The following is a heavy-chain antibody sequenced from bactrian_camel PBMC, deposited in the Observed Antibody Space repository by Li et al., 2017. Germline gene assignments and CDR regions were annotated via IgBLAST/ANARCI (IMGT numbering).Heavy chain of an antibody. CDR2: IDSDGDI. D-gene: IGHD1*01. Sequence: HVQLVESGGGSVQAGGSLRLSCAASRYTYDTYCMGWFRQVPGREREGVAVIDSDGDIAYADSLKGRFTISADNAKNTLYLQMDNLKPEDTATYYCAAEARGSRPFGLAWTDPEEYTRWGRGTQVTVS. CDR3: AAEARGSRPFGLAWTDPEEYTR. V-gene: IGHV3S55*01. J-gene: IGHJ4*01. CDR1: RYTYDTYC.